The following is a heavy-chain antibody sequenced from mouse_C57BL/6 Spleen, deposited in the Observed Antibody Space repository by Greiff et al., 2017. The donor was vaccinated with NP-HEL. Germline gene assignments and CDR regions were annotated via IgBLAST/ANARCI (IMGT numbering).Heavy chain of an antibody. J-gene: IGHJ2*01. CDR3: ARERDYDGYFDY. Sequence: VQLQQSGAELVRPGASVKLSCKASGYTFTDYYINWVKQRPGQGLEWIARMYPGSGNTYYNEKFKGKATLTAEKSSRTAYMQLSSLTSEDSAVYCCARERDYDGYFDYWGKGTTLTVSS. CDR1: GYTFTDYY. V-gene: IGHV1-76*01. D-gene: IGHD2-4*01. CDR2: MYPGSGNT.